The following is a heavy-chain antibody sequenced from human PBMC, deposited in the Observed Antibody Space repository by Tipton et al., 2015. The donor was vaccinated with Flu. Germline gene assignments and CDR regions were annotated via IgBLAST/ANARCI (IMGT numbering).Heavy chain of an antibody. D-gene: IGHD3-10*01. V-gene: IGHV4-4*07. CDR2: IYTSGST. J-gene: IGHJ6*02. CDR3: ARGGHYYGSGSLWGYYYYGMDV. Sequence: LRLSCTVSGGSISSYYWSWIRQPAGKGLEWIGRIYTSGSTNYNPSLKNRVTMSVDTSKNQFSLKLSSVTAADTAVYYCARGGHYYGSGSLWGYYYYGMDVWGQGTTVTVSS. CDR1: GGSISSYY.